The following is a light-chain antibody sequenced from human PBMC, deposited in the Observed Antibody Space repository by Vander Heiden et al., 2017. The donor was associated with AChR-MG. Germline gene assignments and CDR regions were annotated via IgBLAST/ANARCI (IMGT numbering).Light chain of an antibody. CDR1: QNVGNS. V-gene: IGKV3-11*01. CDR2: DAS. J-gene: IGKJ5*01. CDR3: QQRSNRPAIT. Sequence: EIFLTQFPATLSVFPAEKATLSCRASQNVGNSLAWYQQKPGQPPRLLIYDASKRATGIPARFSGSGYGTDFTLTMRSLEPEDFAVYYCQQRSNRPAITFGQETRLEIK.